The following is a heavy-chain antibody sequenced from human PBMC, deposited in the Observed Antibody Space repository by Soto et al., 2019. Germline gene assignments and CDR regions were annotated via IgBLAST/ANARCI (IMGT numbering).Heavy chain of an antibody. CDR1: VEPMTGGYY. J-gene: IGHJ4*02. Sequence: LSETLTLTCDVSVEPMTGGYYWGWIRQSPGKGLEWIGSIYYGGTTYYNPSLRSRLAISIDTSKNQFSLRLTSVTAADTALYFCARGWYYFDFWGRGTLVTVSS. CDR3: ARGWYYFDF. D-gene: IGHD2-15*01. V-gene: IGHV4-38-2*01. CDR2: IYYGGTT.